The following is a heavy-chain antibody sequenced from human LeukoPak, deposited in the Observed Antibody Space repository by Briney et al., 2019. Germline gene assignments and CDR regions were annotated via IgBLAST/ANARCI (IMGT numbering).Heavy chain of an antibody. D-gene: IGHD3-10*01. CDR3: AREGVGVRGGTTFIFDY. CDR2: SYTSGSN. J-gene: IGHJ4*02. Sequence: TLCLTCTASGGTINSQTYYWSCNAQSAEQGLVWIRRSYTSGSNNYNPSLNSRVTISVDTSKNQFSLTLSSVTAADTAVYYCAREGVGVRGGTTFIFDYWGQGTLVTVSS. V-gene: IGHV4-61*02. CDR1: GGTINSQTYY.